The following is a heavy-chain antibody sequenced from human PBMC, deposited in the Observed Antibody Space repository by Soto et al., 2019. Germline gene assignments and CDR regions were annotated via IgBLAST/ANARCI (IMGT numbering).Heavy chain of an antibody. V-gene: IGHV3-21*01. CDR3: ARGEGYYDSSGYSDAFDI. J-gene: IGHJ3*02. CDR2: ISSSSSYI. Sequence: GGSLRLSCAASGFTFSSYSMNWVRQAPGKGLEWVSSISSSSSYIYYADSVKGRFTISRDNAKNSLYLQMNSLRAEDTAVYYCARGEGYYDSSGYSDAFDIWGQGTMVTVSS. CDR1: GFTFSSYS. D-gene: IGHD3-22*01.